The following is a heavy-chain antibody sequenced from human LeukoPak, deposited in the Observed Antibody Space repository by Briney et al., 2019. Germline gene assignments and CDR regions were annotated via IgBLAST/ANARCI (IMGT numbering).Heavy chain of an antibody. CDR2: INHSGST. CDR1: GGSFSGYY. D-gene: IGHD1-26*01. CDR3: AREWGRVSWFDP. Sequence: SEALSLTCAVYGGSFSGYYWSWIRQPPGKGLEWIGEINHSGSTNYNPSLKSRVTISVDTSKNQFSLKLSSVTAADTAVYYCAREWGRVSWFDPWGQGTLVTVSS. J-gene: IGHJ5*02. V-gene: IGHV4-34*01.